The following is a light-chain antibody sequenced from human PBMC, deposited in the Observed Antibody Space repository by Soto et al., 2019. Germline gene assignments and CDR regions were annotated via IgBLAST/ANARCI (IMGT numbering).Light chain of an antibody. CDR2: SNN. Sequence: QSVLTQPPSASGTPGQRVTISGSGSSANIGSNTVDWYQQLPGTAPKLLIYSNNQRPSGVPDRFSGSKSGTSASLAISGLQSEDEADYYCTAWDDSLNGRVFGGGTKVTVL. J-gene: IGLJ2*01. CDR1: SANIGSNT. CDR3: TAWDDSLNGRV. V-gene: IGLV1-44*01.